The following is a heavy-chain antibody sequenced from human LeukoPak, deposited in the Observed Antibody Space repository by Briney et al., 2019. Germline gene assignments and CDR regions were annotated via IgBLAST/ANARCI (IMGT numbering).Heavy chain of an antibody. Sequence: PGGSLRLSCAASGFTFSSYGMHWVRQAPGKGLEWVAFIRYDGSDKYYADSVQSRFTIFRDNSKNMLYLQMNSLRVEDTAVYYCAKGHADSSGYYYFDSWGQGTLVTVSS. V-gene: IGHV3-30*02. CDR3: AKGHADSSGYYYFDS. D-gene: IGHD3-22*01. J-gene: IGHJ4*02. CDR2: IRYDGSDK. CDR1: GFTFSSYG.